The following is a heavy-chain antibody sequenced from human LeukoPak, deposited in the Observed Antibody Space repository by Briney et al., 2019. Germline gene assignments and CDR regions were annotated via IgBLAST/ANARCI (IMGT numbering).Heavy chain of an antibody. CDR3: TTAPGQWLA. J-gene: IGHJ5*02. V-gene: IGHV3-33*01. D-gene: IGHD6-19*01. Sequence: GGSLRLSCAASGFTFSSYGMHWVRQAPGKGLEWVAVIWYDGSNKYYADSVKGRFTISRDNSKNTLYLQMNSLRAEDTAVYYCTTAPGQWLAWGQGTLVIVSS. CDR1: GFTFSSYG. CDR2: IWYDGSNK.